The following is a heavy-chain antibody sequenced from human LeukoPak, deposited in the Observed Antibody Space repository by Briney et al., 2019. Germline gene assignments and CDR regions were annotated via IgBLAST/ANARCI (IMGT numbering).Heavy chain of an antibody. J-gene: IGHJ6*04. CDR1: GFIFSDYG. Sequence: GGSLRLSCVASGFIFSDYGIQWVRQAPGKGLEWVAVIAYDGNNTYYGDSVRGRFTISRDNSKKTVYLEMNSLRVEDTAVYYCAKTGMLRRVGYLDVWGKGTAVIVSS. CDR2: IAYDGNNT. CDR3: AKTGMLRRVGYLDV. D-gene: IGHD1-1*01. V-gene: IGHV3-30*18.